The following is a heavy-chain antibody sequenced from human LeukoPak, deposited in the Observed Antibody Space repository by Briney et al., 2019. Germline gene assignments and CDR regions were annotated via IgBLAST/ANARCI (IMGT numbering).Heavy chain of an antibody. D-gene: IGHD5-24*01. CDR2: INHSGST. Sequence: PSETLSLTCAVYGGSFSGYYWSWIRQPPGKGLEWIGEINHSGSTYYNPSLKSRVTISVDTSKNQFSLKLSSVTAADTAVYYCARVRDGYTRVSDYWGQGTLVTVSS. CDR3: ARVRDGYTRVSDY. CDR1: GGSFSGYY. V-gene: IGHV4-34*01. J-gene: IGHJ4*02.